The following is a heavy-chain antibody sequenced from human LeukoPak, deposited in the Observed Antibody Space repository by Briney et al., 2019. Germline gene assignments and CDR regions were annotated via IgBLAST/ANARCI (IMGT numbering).Heavy chain of an antibody. CDR2: ISSGSSAI. CDR1: GFTFTTYS. CDR3: AREGVVVGRDFDY. D-gene: IGHD2-15*01. Sequence: GGSLRLSCEASGFTFTTYSMTWVRQAPGKGLEWVSIISSGSSAIFSADALKGRFTISRDDAKNLLYLDMNSLRAEDTAFYYCAREGVVVGRDFDYWGQGTLVTVSS. V-gene: IGHV3-21*01. J-gene: IGHJ4*02.